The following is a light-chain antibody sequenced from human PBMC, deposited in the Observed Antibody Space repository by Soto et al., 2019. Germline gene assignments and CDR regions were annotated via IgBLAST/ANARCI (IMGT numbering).Light chain of an antibody. V-gene: IGKV3-15*01. Sequence: EIVMTQSPATLSVSPGESATLSCRASQSVSSDLAWYQQKPGQAPRLLIYYTSTRATGFPARVSGGGSGTEFTLTISSLQSEDSAFDYCQQYNKWPITFGPGTRLEI. CDR3: QQYNKWPIT. J-gene: IGKJ5*01. CDR1: QSVSSD. CDR2: YTS.